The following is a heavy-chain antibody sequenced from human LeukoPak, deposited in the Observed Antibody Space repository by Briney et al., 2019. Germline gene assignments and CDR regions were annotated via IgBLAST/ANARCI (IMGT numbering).Heavy chain of an antibody. J-gene: IGHJ3*02. CDR2: VDYSGST. CDR1: GGSIFIGSYY. CDR3: ARHRSGWDAFDI. D-gene: IGHD6-25*01. V-gene: IGHV4-39*01. Sequence: SETLSLTCTVSGGSIFIGSYYWGWIRQPPGKGLEWIGSVDYSGSTYYSPSLKSRVTVSVDTSKNQFSLKLSSVTAADTAVYYCARHRSGWDAFDIWGQGTVVPVSS.